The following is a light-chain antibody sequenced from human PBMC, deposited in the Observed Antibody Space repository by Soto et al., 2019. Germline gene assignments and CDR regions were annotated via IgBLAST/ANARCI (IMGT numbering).Light chain of an antibody. Sequence: DIQMTQSPSSLSASVGDRVTITCRASQNIRNYLNWYQQRPVKTPYLLVYAASNLRGGVPSRFSGSGSGPVFTLTINSTQPEDFATYYCQQIHSTSSYTFGQGTRVDIK. J-gene: IGKJ2*01. CDR2: AAS. CDR1: QNIRNY. CDR3: QQIHSTSSYT. V-gene: IGKV1-39*01.